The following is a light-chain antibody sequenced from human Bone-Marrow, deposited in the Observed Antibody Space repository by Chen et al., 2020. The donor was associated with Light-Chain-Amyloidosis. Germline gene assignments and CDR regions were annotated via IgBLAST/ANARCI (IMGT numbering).Light chain of an antibody. J-gene: IGKJ2*01. V-gene: IGKV1-5*01. Sequence: DIQMTQSPSSLSASVGDRVTITCRASQSISTGLAWYQQKPANAPNLLIYDASSLESGVPSRFSGSGYGTEFTLTISSLQPDDFATYFCQQYNGDSHTFGQGTKLEIK. CDR3: QQYNGDSHT. CDR1: QSISTG. CDR2: DAS.